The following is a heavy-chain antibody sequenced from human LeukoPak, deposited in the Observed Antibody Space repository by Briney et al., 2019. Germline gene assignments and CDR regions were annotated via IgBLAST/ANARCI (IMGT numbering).Heavy chain of an antibody. J-gene: IGHJ4*02. D-gene: IGHD1-26*01. CDR3: AKDSGSYLRGDY. Sequence: GGSLRLSCAASGFTFSSYAMSWVRQAPGKGLEWVSAISGSGGSTYYADSVKGRFTISRDSSKNTLYLQMNSLRAEDTAVYYCAKDSGSYLRGDYWGQGTLVTVSS. V-gene: IGHV3-23*01. CDR1: GFTFSSYA. CDR2: ISGSGGST.